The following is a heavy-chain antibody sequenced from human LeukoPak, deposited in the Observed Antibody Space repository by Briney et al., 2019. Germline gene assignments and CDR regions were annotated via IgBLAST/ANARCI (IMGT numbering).Heavy chain of an antibody. CDR2: ISSSSSTI. V-gene: IGHV3-48*01. J-gene: IGHJ4*02. CDR3: ARVRADVGYSGSWGDY. Sequence: GGSLRLSCAASGFTFSSYSMNWVRQAPGKGLEWVSYISSSSSTIYYADSVKGRFTISRDNAKNSLYLQMNSLRAEDTAVYYCARVRADVGYSGSWGDYWGQGTLVTVSS. CDR1: GFTFSSYS. D-gene: IGHD6-13*01.